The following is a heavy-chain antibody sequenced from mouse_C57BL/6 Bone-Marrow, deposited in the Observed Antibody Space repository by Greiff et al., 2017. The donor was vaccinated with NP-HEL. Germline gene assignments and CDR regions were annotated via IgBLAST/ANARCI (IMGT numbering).Heavy chain of an antibody. CDR2: IDPSDSYT. D-gene: IGHD2-4*01. CDR3: AKDYDYDGYAMDY. Sequence: VQLQQPGAELVKPGASVKLSCKASGYTFTSYWMQWVKQRPGQGLEWLGEIDPSDSYTNYNQKFKGKATLTVDTSSSTAYMQLSSLTSEDSAVYYCAKDYDYDGYAMDYWGQGTSVTVSS. V-gene: IGHV1-50*01. CDR1: GYTFTSYW. J-gene: IGHJ4*01.